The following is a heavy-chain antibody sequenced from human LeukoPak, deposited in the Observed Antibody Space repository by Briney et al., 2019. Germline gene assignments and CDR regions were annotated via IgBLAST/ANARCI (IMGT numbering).Heavy chain of an antibody. V-gene: IGHV4-39*01. CDR2: IYYSGST. J-gene: IGHJ4*02. CDR1: GGSISGSSYY. Sequence: SETLSLTCTVSGGSISGSSYYWGWIRQPPGKGLEWIGSIYYSGSTYYNPSLKSRVTISADTSKNQFSLKLSSVTAADTAVYYGARHVWGSYRYFDYWGQGTLVTVSS. CDR3: ARHVWGSYRYFDY. D-gene: IGHD3-16*02.